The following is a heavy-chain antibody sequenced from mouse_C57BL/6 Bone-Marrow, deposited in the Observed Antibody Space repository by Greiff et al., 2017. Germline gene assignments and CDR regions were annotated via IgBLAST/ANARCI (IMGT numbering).Heavy chain of an antibody. V-gene: IGHV1-80*01. Sequence: QVQLQQSGAELVKPGASVKISCKASGYAFSSYWMNWVKQRPGKGLEWIGQIYPGDGDTNYNGKFKGKATLTADKSSSTAYMQLSSLTSEDSAVYFCARPYYYGSSYWYFDVWGTGTTVTGSS. CDR3: ARPYYYGSSYWYFDV. J-gene: IGHJ1*03. CDR2: IYPGDGDT. CDR1: GYAFSSYW. D-gene: IGHD1-1*01.